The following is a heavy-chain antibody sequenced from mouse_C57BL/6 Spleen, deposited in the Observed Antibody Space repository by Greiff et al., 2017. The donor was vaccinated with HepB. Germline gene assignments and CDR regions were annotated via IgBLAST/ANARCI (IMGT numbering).Heavy chain of an antibody. J-gene: IGHJ3*01. CDR2: IYPRSGNT. D-gene: IGHD1-1*01. Sequence: QVQLKESGAELARPGASVKLSCKASGYTFTSYGISWVKQRTGQGLEWIGEIYPRSGNTYYNEKFKGKATLTADKSSSTAYMELRSLTSEDSAVYFCARENYGSSYWFAYGGQGTLVTVSA. CDR1: GYTFTSYG. CDR3: ARENYGSSYWFAY. V-gene: IGHV1-81*01.